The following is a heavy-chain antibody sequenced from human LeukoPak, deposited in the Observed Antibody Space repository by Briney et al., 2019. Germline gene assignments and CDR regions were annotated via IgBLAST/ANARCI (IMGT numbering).Heavy chain of an antibody. Sequence: GGSLRLSCAASGFTFSSYAMSWVRQAPGKGLEWVSAISGSGGSTYYADSVKGRFTIFRDNSKNTLYLQMNSLRAEDTAVYYCAKSSITMIVVVTPQDYWGQGTLVTVSS. CDR2: ISGSGGST. J-gene: IGHJ4*02. CDR3: AKSSITMIVVVTPQDY. D-gene: IGHD3-22*01. CDR1: GFTFSSYA. V-gene: IGHV3-23*01.